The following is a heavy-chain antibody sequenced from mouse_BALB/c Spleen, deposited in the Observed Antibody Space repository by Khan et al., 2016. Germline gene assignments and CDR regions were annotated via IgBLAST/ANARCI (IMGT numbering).Heavy chain of an antibody. CDR1: GFSLTSCG. CDR3: ARRDDGGGAMDY. CDR2: IWSDGST. V-gene: IGHV2-6*02. D-gene: IGHD2-3*01. Sequence: QVQLKQSGPGLVAPSQSLSITCTVSGFSLTSCGVHWVRQPPGKGLEWLVVIWSDGSTTYNSALKSRLSISKDNSKSQVFLKMNSLQTDDTAMYYCARRDDGGGAMDYWGQGTSVTVSS. J-gene: IGHJ4*01.